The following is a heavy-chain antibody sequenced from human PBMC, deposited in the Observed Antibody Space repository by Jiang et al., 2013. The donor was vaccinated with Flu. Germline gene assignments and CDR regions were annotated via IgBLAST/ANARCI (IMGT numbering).Heavy chain of an antibody. CDR1: GAATAHYY. CDR3: ARGYSYDLSGNHGGFDY. CDR2: IYAGGDT. J-gene: IGHJ4*02. D-gene: IGHD2-15*01. V-gene: IGHV4-59*01. Sequence: GSGLVKPSETLSLTCNWSGAATAHYYWSWIRQSPGKALEWIGFIYAGGDTKYNPALKSRVTMSVDTSRDQLYLKMTSVTAADTAIYFCARGYSYDLSGNHGGFDYWGQGIRVTVSS.